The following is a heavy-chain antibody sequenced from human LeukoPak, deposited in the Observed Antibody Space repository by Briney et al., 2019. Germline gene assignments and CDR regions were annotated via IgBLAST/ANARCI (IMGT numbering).Heavy chain of an antibody. Sequence: PSETLSLTCTVSGGSISSYYWSWIRQPPGKGLEWIGYIYYSGSTNYNPSLKSRVTISVDTSKNQFSLKLSSVTAADTAVYYCARDFLGMIDYWGQGTLVTVSS. CDR2: IYYSGST. D-gene: IGHD7-27*01. CDR1: GGSISSYY. V-gene: IGHV4-59*01. CDR3: ARDFLGMIDY. J-gene: IGHJ4*02.